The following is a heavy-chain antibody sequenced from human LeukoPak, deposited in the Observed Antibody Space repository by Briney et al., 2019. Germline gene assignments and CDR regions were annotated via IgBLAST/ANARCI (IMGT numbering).Heavy chain of an antibody. V-gene: IGHV4-4*07. J-gene: IGHJ3*02. Sequence: PSETLSLTCTVSGGSISSYYWNWIRQPAGKGLEWIGRIYTSGSTNYKSSLKGRVTMSVDTSKNQFSLKLSSVTAADTAVYYCARDKSRTYGSADAFDIWGQGTMVTVSS. CDR2: IYTSGST. CDR3: ARDKSRTYGSADAFDI. CDR1: GGSISSYY. D-gene: IGHD3-10*01.